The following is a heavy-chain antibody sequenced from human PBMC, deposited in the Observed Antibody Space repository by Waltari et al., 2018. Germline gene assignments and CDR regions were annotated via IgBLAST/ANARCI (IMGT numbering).Heavy chain of an antibody. D-gene: IGHD1-7*01. V-gene: IGHV1-69*01. CDR1: GGTFSSYA. Sequence: QVQLVQSGAEVKKPGSSVKVSCKASGGTFSSYAISWVRQAPGQGLEWMGGIIPIFGRANYEQKFQGRVAMTADASTSTAYMELSSLRSEDTAVYYCARVTAGTTLYYYYGMDVWGQGTTVTVSS. CDR3: ARVTAGTTLYYYYGMDV. J-gene: IGHJ6*02. CDR2: IIPIFGRA.